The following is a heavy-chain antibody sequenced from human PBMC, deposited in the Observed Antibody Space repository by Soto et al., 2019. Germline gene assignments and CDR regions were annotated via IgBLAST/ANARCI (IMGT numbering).Heavy chain of an antibody. CDR2: IIPIFGTA. CDR1: GGTFSSYA. D-gene: IGHD6-6*01. Sequence: SVKVSCKASGGTFSSYAISWVRQAPGQGLEWMGGIIPIFGTANYAQKFQGRVTITADESTSTAYMELSSLRSEDTAVYYCARSREQLVFNVDYWGQGTLVTVYS. CDR3: ARSREQLVFNVDY. J-gene: IGHJ4*02. V-gene: IGHV1-69*13.